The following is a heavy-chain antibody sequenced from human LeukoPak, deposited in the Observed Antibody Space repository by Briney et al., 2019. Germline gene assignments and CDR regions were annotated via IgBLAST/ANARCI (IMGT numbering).Heavy chain of an antibody. CDR1: GFTFGSYW. D-gene: IGHD3-22*01. V-gene: IGHV3-74*01. CDR3: VRGIHREMISF. J-gene: IGHJ4*02. CDR2: INNDGSNT. Sequence: GGSLRLSCAASGFTFGSYWMQWVRQTPEKGLVWVAHINNDGSNTIYADSVKGRFTTSRDNAKNTLYLQMNSLRAEDTAVYYCVRGIHREMISFWGQGTLVTVSS.